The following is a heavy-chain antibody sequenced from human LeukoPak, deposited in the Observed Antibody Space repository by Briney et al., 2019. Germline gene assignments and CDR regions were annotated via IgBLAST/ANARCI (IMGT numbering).Heavy chain of an antibody. J-gene: IGHJ3*02. CDR3: ARDREEFAFDI. CDR2: IWYDGSNK. V-gene: IGHV3-33*01. D-gene: IGHD2/OR15-2a*01. CDR1: GFTFSSYG. Sequence: GRSLRLSCAASGFTFSSYGMHWVRQAPGKGLEWVAVIWYDGSNKYYADSVKGRFTISRDNSKNTLYLQMNSLRAEDTAVYYCARDREEFAFDIWGQGTMVTVSS.